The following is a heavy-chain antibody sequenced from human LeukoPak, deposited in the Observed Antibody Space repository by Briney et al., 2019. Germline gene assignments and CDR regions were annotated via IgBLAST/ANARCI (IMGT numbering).Heavy chain of an antibody. D-gene: IGHD1-26*01. Sequence: ASVKVSCKTSGYSFTNYGITWVRQAPGQGLEWMGWISAYNLKPFYAQNFQGRVTMTTDTSTSTAYMEQRRLRTHDTAVYYCERGWNGRSGSYYNWFDPWGQGTLVTVSS. CDR2: ISAYNLKP. CDR3: ERGWNGRSGSYYNWFDP. J-gene: IGHJ5*02. V-gene: IGHV1-18*01. CDR1: GYSFTNYG.